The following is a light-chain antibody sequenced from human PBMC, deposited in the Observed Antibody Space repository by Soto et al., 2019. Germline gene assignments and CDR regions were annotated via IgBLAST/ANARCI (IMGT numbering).Light chain of an antibody. CDR3: QHSYSTPHT. CDR1: QSISSY. J-gene: IGKJ2*01. V-gene: IGKV1-39*01. Sequence: GDRVTITCRASQSISSYLNWYQQKPGKAPKLLIYAASSLQSGVPSRFSCSGSGTDFTLTISSLQPEDFANYYCQHSYSTPHTFGQRTKREIK. CDR2: AAS.